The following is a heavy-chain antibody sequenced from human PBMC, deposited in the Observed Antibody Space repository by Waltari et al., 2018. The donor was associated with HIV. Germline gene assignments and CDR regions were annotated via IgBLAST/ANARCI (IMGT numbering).Heavy chain of an antibody. Sequence: EVQLVESGGGLVQPGGSLRLSGAASGFTFRSYEMIWVRQAPGKGLEWVSYISSSGSTIYYADSVKGRFTISRDNAKNSLYLQMNSLRAEDTAVYYCARDPATWGAFDIWGQGTMVTVSS. D-gene: IGHD1-26*01. CDR1: GFTFRSYE. V-gene: IGHV3-48*03. CDR3: ARDPATWGAFDI. CDR2: ISSSGSTI. J-gene: IGHJ3*02.